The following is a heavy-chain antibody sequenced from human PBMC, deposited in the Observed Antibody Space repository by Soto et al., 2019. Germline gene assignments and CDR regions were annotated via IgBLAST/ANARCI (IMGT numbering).Heavy chain of an antibody. J-gene: IGHJ3*02. D-gene: IGHD2-2*01. CDR2: ISSSSSYI. CDR3: ARGCSSTSCSDNDAFDI. Sequence: ESGGGLVTPGGSLRLSCAASGFTFSSYSMNWVRQAPGKGLEWVSSISSSSSYIYYADSVKGRFTISRDNAKNSLYLQMNSLRAEDTAVYYCARGCSSTSCSDNDAFDIWGQGTMVTVSS. CDR1: GFTFSSYS. V-gene: IGHV3-21*01.